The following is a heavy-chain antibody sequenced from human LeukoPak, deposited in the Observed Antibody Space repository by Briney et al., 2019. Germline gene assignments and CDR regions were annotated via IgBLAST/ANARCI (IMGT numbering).Heavy chain of an antibody. CDR2: MNPNSGNT. V-gene: IGHV1-8*01. Sequence: ASVKVSCKASGYTFTSYDINWVRQATGQGLEWMGWMNPNSGNTGYAQKFQGRVTMTRDTSISTAYMELSSLRSEDTAVYYCASPERYCSGGSCYSYFDYWGQGTLVTVSS. D-gene: IGHD2-15*01. J-gene: IGHJ4*02. CDR1: GYTFTSYD. CDR3: ASPERYCSGGSCYSYFDY.